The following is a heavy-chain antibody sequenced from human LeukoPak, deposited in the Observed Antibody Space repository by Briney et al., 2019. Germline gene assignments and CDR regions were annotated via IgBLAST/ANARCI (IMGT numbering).Heavy chain of an antibody. CDR2: INDSGGSR. J-gene: IGHJ6*03. V-gene: IGHV3-23*01. CDR3: ARAFDGGNSDYYMDV. CDR1: AFTFSGYS. Sequence: PGGSLRLSCAASAFTFSGYSMNWVRQAPGKGLEWVSGINDSGGSRNFADSVKGRFTSSRDNSKNTLYLQMNSLRAEDTAVYYCARAFDGGNSDYYMDVWGKGTMVTVSS. D-gene: IGHD4-23*01.